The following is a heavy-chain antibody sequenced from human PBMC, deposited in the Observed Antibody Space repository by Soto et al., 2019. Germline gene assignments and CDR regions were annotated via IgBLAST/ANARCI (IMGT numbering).Heavy chain of an antibody. D-gene: IGHD1-26*01. Sequence: QITLKESGPTLVKPTQTLTLTCTFSGFSLPTDRVGVGWIRQPPGKALEWLAVIYWDDSKTYRPSLKSRLTITKDTSNTPVALTMTDMDPVDTATYYCAHAYGGRSLYWGQGTLVTVSS. V-gene: IGHV2-5*02. CDR3: AHAYGGRSLY. CDR1: GFSLPTDRVG. J-gene: IGHJ4*02. CDR2: IYWDDSK.